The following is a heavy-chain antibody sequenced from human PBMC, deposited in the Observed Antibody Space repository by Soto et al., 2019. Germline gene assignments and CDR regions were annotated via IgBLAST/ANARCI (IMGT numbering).Heavy chain of an antibody. CDR1: GGSISSGDYY. D-gene: IGHD3-10*01. CDR2: IYYSGTT. J-gene: IGHJ5*02. V-gene: IGHV4-30-4*01. Sequence: QVQLQESGPGLVKPSQTLSLTCTVSGGSISSGDYYWSWIRQPPGKGLEWIGYIYYSGTTYYNPSLESRITMSVDTSKNQFSLTLSSVTAADTAVYSCARHGSGSYYRDWFDPWGQGTLVTVSS. CDR3: ARHGSGSYYRDWFDP.